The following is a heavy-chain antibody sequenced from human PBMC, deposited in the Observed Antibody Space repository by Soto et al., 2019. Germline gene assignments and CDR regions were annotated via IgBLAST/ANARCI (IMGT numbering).Heavy chain of an antibody. CDR1: GYSFTSYW. D-gene: IGHD3-22*01. V-gene: IGHV5-10-1*01. CDR3: ARPYYDSSGYPYGMDV. J-gene: IGHJ6*04. CDR2: IDPSDSYT. Sequence: GESLKIFCKGSGYSFTSYWISWVRQMPGKGLEWMGRIDPSDSYTNYSPSFQGHVTISADKSISTAYLQWSSLKASDTAMYYCARPYYDSSGYPYGMDVWGEGTTVTVSS.